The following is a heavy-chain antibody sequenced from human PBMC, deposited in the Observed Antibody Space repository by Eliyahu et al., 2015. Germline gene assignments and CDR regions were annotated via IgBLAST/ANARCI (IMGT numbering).Heavy chain of an antibody. D-gene: IGHD5-24*01. CDR3: ASGKNEMADAFDI. J-gene: IGHJ3*02. CDR2: INHSGST. CDR1: GGSFSGYY. V-gene: IGHV4-34*01. Sequence: QVQLQQWGAGLLKPSETLSLTCAVYGGSFSGYYWSWIRQPPGKGLEWIGEINHSGSTNYNPSLKSRVTISVDTSKNQFSLKLSSVTAADTAVYYCASGKNEMADAFDIWGQGTMVTVSS.